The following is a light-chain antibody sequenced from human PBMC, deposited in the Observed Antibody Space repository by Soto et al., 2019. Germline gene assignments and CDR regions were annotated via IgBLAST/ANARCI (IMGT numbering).Light chain of an antibody. J-gene: IGKJ1*01. CDR1: QSIGTW. CDR2: DAS. Sequence: DIQMTQSPSTLSVFVGDRVTITCRASQSIGTWLAWYQQKSGKAPRLLIYDASSLESGVPSRFSGSGSATEFTLTISSLQPDDFATYYCQQYESYATFGQGTKVEIK. CDR3: QQYESYAT. V-gene: IGKV1-5*01.